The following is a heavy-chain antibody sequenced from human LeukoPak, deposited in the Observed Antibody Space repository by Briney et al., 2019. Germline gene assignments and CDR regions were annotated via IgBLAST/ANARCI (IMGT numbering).Heavy chain of an antibody. CDR1: GFTFDDYA. CDR3: ARGSRFGVVGRDAFDI. Sequence: GGSLRLSCAASGFTFDDYAMHWVRQAPGKGLEWVSGISWNSGSIGYADSVKGRFTTSRDNARNSLYLQMNSLRAEDTAVYYCARGSRFGVVGRDAFDIWGQGTMVTVSS. J-gene: IGHJ3*02. CDR2: ISWNSGSI. V-gene: IGHV3-9*01. D-gene: IGHD3-3*01.